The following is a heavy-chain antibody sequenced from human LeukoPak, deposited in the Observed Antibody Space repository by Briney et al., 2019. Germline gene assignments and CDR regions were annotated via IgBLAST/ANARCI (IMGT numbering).Heavy chain of an antibody. J-gene: IGHJ2*01. Sequence: SETLSLTCTVSSGSVNSGSYYWNWIRQPPGKGLEWIGYIYYSGSTSYNPSLKSRVTISLDTSKNQFSLKLSSVTTADTAVYYCARSVVTLYWYFDLWGRGTLVTVSS. V-gene: IGHV4-61*01. CDR2: IYYSGST. CDR3: ARSVVTLYWYFDL. D-gene: IGHD4-23*01. CDR1: SGSVNSGSYY.